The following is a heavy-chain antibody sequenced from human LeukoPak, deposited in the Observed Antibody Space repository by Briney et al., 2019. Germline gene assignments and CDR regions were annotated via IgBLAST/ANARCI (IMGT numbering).Heavy chain of an antibody. CDR2: INPSGGST. J-gene: IGHJ3*02. D-gene: IGHD4-23*01. V-gene: IGHV1-46*01. CDR3: ARRPLLYGGNSFLAFDI. Sequence: ASVKVSCKASGYTFTSYYMHWVRQAPGQGLEWMGIINPSGGSTSYAQKFQGRVTMTRDTSTSTVYMELSSLRSEDTAVYYCARRPLLYGGNSFLAFDIWGQGTMVTVSS. CDR1: GYTFTSYY.